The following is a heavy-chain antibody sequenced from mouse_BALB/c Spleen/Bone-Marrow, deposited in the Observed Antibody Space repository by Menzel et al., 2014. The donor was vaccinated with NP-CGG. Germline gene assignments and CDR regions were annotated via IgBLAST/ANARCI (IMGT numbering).Heavy chain of an antibody. D-gene: IGHD1-1*01. Sequence: EVKLMESGPELVKPGASVKVSCKASGYPFTDYIMHWVRQSHGKSLEWIGYIYPHTSDTGYNQKFKSKATLTVDISSSTAYMVLRSLTSEDSAVYYCVRAPPITSVVTRDYWGQGTTLTVSS. CDR3: VRAPPITSVVTRDY. V-gene: IGHV1S29*02. CDR2: IYPHTSDT. J-gene: IGHJ2*01. CDR1: GYPFTDYI.